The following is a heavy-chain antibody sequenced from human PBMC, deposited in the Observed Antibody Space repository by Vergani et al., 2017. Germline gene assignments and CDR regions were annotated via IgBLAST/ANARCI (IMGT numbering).Heavy chain of an antibody. CDR3: AREVRCSSTSCWVLDY. CDR1: GFTFSSYS. Sequence: EVQLVESGGGLVQPGGSLRLSCAASGFTFSSYSMNWVRQAPGKGLEWVSYISSSSSTIYYADSVKGRFTISRDKAKNSLYLQMNSLRAEDTAVYYCAREVRCSSTSCWVLDYWGQGTLVTVSS. V-gene: IGHV3-48*01. J-gene: IGHJ4*02. CDR2: ISSSSSTI. D-gene: IGHD2-2*01.